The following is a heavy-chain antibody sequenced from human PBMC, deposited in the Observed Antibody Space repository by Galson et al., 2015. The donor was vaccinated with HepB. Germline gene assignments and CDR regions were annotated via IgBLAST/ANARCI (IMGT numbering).Heavy chain of an antibody. D-gene: IGHD6-19*01. CDR3: ARDWDMAVAGTMTLDYYYGMDV. J-gene: IGHJ6*02. Sequence: SVKVSCKASGYTFTSYAMNWVRQAPGQGLEWMGWINTNTGNPTYAQGFTGRFVFSLDTSVSTAYLQISSLKAEDTAVYYCARDWDMAVAGTMTLDYYYGMDVWGQGTTVTVSS. CDR2: INTNTGNP. V-gene: IGHV7-4-1*02. CDR1: GYTFTSYA.